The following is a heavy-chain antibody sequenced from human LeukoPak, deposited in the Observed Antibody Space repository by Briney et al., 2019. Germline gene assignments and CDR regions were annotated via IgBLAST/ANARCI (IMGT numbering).Heavy chain of an antibody. CDR3: ARGRMGDIAAAVDY. J-gene: IGHJ4*02. V-gene: IGHV1-69*04. Sequence: ASMKVSCKASGYSFTGYYMHWVRQAPGQGLEWMGRIIPILGIANYAQKFQGRVTITADKSTSTAYMELSSLRSEDTAVYYCARGRMGDIAAAVDYWGQGTLVTVSS. CDR1: GYSFTGYY. D-gene: IGHD6-13*01. CDR2: IIPILGIA.